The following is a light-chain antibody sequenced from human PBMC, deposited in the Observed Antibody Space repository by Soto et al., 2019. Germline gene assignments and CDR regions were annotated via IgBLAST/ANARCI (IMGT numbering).Light chain of an antibody. J-gene: IGKJ2*01. CDR2: AAS. Sequence: DIQMTQSPSSLSASVGDRVTITCRASQDISNFVAWYQQKPGKVPKLLIYAASTLRTGFQPRFSGSGSGTVFTLTITNLQPEDVPPYYCQKYNRPPNTFGRGTRLEIK. CDR1: QDISNF. V-gene: IGKV1-27*01. CDR3: QKYNRPPNT.